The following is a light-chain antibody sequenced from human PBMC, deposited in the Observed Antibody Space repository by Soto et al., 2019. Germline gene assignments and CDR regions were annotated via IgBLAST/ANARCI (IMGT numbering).Light chain of an antibody. CDR2: DAS. CDR3: QHYGSSPPIT. V-gene: IGKV3-20*01. J-gene: IGKJ5*01. Sequence: DIVLTQSPGTLSLSPGERATLSCRASQSVRGTSLAWYQQKPGQAPRLLIYDASSRATGIPDRFSGGGSGIDFTLTISRLEPEDFAVYYCQHYGSSPPITFGQGTRLEIK. CDR1: QSVRGTS.